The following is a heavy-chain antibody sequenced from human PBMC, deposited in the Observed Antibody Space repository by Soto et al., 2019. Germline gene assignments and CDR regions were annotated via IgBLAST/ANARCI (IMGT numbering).Heavy chain of an antibody. D-gene: IGHD3-22*01. CDR1: GFTFSSYG. CDR2: IWYDGSNK. Sequence: HPGGSLRLSCAASGFTFSSYGMHWVRQAPGKGLEWVAVIWYDGSNKYYADSVKGRFTISRDNSKNTLYLQMNSLRAEDTAVYYCAREFQGYDSSGPQFPVDYWGQGTLVTVSS. J-gene: IGHJ4*02. V-gene: IGHV3-33*01. CDR3: AREFQGYDSSGPQFPVDY.